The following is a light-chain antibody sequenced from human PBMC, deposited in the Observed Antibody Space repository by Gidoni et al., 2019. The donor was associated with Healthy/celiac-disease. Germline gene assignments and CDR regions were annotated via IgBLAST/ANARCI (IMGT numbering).Light chain of an antibody. V-gene: IGLV8-61*01. Sequence: QTVVTQEPSFSVSPGVTVTLTCGLSSGSVSPSYYPSWYQQTPGQAPRTLIYSTNTRSSGVPDRFSGSILGNKAALTITGAQADDESDYYCMLYMGSVRVFGGGTKLTVL. CDR3: MLYMGSVRV. CDR1: SGSVSPSYY. J-gene: IGLJ3*02. CDR2: STN.